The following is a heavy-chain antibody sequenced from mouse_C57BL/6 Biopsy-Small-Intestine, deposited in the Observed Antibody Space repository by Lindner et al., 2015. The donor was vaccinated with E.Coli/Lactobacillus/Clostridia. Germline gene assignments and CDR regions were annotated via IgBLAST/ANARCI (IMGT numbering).Heavy chain of an antibody. CDR1: GYAFSSSW. D-gene: IGHD2-14*01. CDR3: ARGTRLDY. V-gene: IGHV1-82*01. Sequence: VQLQESGPELVKPGASVKISCKASGYAFSSSWMNWVKQRPGKGLEWIGRIYPGDGDTNYNGKFKGKATLTADTSSSTAYMRLSSLTSEDSAVYFCARGTRLDYWGQGTTLTVSS. J-gene: IGHJ2*01. CDR2: IYPGDGDT.